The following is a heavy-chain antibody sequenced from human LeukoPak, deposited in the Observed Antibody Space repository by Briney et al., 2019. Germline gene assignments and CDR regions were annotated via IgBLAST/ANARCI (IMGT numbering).Heavy chain of an antibody. CDR1: GFTFINSS. J-gene: IGHJ4*02. Sequence: PGGSLRLSCAASGFTFINSSMNWVRQAPGKGLEWVSSISSSSRYIYYADSVKGRFTISRDNAKNSLYLQMNSLRAEDTAVYYCARDFYTSGWFDYWGQGTLVTVSS. CDR2: ISSSSRYI. D-gene: IGHD6-19*01. CDR3: ARDFYTSGWFDY. V-gene: IGHV3-21*01.